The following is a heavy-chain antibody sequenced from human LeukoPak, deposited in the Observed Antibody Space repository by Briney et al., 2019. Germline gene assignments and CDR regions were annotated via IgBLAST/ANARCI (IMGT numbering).Heavy chain of an antibody. CDR1: GFTFSNFV. J-gene: IGHJ1*01. D-gene: IGHD3-10*01. Sequence: GGSLRLSCAASGFTFSNFVMRWLRQAPGKGLEGVSLIYSGGSTYSADSVKGRFTIPRDNSKNTLHLQMNSLRVEDTAVYYCARDTDYYGSGRHGYFDHWGQGTLVTVSS. CDR2: IYSGGST. CDR3: ARDTDYYGSGRHGYFDH. V-gene: IGHV3-66*01.